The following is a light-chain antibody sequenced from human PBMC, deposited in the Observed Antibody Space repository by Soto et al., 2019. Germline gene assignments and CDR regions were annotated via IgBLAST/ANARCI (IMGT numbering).Light chain of an antibody. J-gene: IGLJ2*01. Sequence: QSVLTQPPSVSGAPGQRVTISCTGSSSSIGAGHGVHWYQQLPGAAPKLLIYGNTNRPSGVPDRFSGSQSGTSASLAITGLQPEDEADYYCHSYDNSLSGAVFGGGTKLTVL. CDR3: HSYDNSLSGAV. V-gene: IGLV1-40*01. CDR1: SSSIGAGHG. CDR2: GNT.